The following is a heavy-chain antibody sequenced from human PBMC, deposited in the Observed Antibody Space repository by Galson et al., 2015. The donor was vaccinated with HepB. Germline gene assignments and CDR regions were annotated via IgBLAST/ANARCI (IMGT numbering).Heavy chain of an antibody. CDR2: INPSGGST. CDR1: GYTFTSYY. V-gene: IGHV1-46*01. J-gene: IGHJ4*02. Sequence: SVKVSCKASGYTFTSYYMHWVRQAPGQGLEWMGIINPSGGSTSYAQKFQGRVTMTRDTSTSTVYMELSSLRSEDTAVYYCARDLRTYCGGDCYLFDYWGQGTLVTVSS. D-gene: IGHD2-21*02. CDR3: ARDLRTYCGGDCYLFDY.